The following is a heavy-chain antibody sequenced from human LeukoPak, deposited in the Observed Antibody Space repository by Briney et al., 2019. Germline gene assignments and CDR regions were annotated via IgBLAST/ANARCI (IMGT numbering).Heavy chain of an antibody. CDR1: GGSFSGYY. Sequence: SETLSLTCAVYGGSFSGYYWSWIRQPPGKGLEWIGEINHSGSTNYNPSLKSRVTISVDTSKNQFSLKLSSVTAADTAVYYCARSLIGDWFDRWGQGTLVTVSS. CDR3: ARSLIGDWFDR. D-gene: IGHD3-10*01. J-gene: IGHJ5*02. CDR2: INHSGST. V-gene: IGHV4-34*01.